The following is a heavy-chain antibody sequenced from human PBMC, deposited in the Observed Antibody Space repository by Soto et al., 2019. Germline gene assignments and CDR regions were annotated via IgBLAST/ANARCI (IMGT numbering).Heavy chain of an antibody. J-gene: IGHJ4*02. CDR1: GFTFRSYW. V-gene: IGHV3-7*04. CDR3: AREDYFDY. CDR2: IKQDGSEK. Sequence: GGSLRLSCAASGFTFRSYWMSWVRQAPGKGLEWVANIKQDGSEKYYVDSVKGRFTISRDNAENSLFLQMDSLRAEDTAVYYCAREDYFDYWGQGTQVTVS.